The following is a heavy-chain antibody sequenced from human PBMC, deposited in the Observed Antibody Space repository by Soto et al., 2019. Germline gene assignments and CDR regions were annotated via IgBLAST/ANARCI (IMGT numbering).Heavy chain of an antibody. J-gene: IGHJ4*02. Sequence: GGSLRLSCAASGFTFSSYGMHWVRQAPGKGLEWVAVISYDGSNKYYADSVKGRFTISRDNSKNTLYLQMNSLRAEDTAVYYCAKEGPITMIAARYFDYWGQGTLVTVSS. CDR1: GFTFSSYG. V-gene: IGHV3-30*18. D-gene: IGHD3-22*01. CDR3: AKEGPITMIAARYFDY. CDR2: ISYDGSNK.